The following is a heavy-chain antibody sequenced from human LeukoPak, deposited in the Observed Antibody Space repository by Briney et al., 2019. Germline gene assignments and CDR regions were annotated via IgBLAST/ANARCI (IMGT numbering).Heavy chain of an antibody. D-gene: IGHD1-1*01. CDR1: GNSLNNYH. Sequence: ASVKVSCKASGNSLNNYHMHWVRQAPGQELEWLGIIRPGGDGPSYAQKFQGRVTMTRDMSTSTVYMELSSLTSDDTAVYYCGRDPTYRNYFDSWGQGTLVTVSS. J-gene: IGHJ4*02. V-gene: IGHV1-46*02. CDR3: GRDPTYRNYFDS. CDR2: IRPGGDGP.